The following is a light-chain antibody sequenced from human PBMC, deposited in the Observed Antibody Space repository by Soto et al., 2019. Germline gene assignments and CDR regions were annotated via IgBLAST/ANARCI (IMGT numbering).Light chain of an antibody. J-gene: IGKJ1*01. CDR3: QQYAAQSPWT. CDR1: QSLPSTW. Sequence: DVQMTQSPSTLSASVGDKVTITCRASQSLPSTWLAWFQQRPGKAPNVLIYKGSTLASGVSSRFSGSGSGTEFTLTISSLQPDDFETYFCQQYAAQSPWTFGQGTRV. V-gene: IGKV1-5*03. CDR2: KGS.